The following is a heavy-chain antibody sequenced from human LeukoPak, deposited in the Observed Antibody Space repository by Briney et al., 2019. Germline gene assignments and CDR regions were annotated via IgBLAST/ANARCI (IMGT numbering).Heavy chain of an antibody. CDR1: GGSISSYY. CDR2: IYYSGST. CDR3: ARVGIISEPTATFYFDY. V-gene: IGHV4-59*01. D-gene: IGHD1-1*01. J-gene: IGHJ4*02. Sequence: PSETLSLTCTVSGGSISSYYWSWIRQPPGKGLEWIGYIYYSGSTNYNPSLKSRVTTSVDTSKNQFSLKLSSVTAADTAVYYCARVGIISEPTATFYFDYWGQGTLVTVSS.